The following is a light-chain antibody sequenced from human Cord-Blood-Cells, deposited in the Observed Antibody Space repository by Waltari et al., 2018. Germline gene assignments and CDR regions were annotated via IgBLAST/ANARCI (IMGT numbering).Light chain of an antibody. V-gene: IGLV2-8*01. J-gene: IGLJ2*01. Sequence: QSALPQPPSASGSPGQSVTISCTGTRSDVGGCNYVPWYQQHPGKAPKLMIYEVSKRPSGVPDRFSGSKSGNTASLTVSGLQAEDEADYYCSSYAGSNNLVFGGGTKLTVL. CDR1: RSDVGGCNY. CDR2: EVS. CDR3: SSYAGSNNLV.